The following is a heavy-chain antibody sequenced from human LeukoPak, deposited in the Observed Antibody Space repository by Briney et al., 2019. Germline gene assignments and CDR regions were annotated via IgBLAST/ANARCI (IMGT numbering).Heavy chain of an antibody. V-gene: IGHV4-59*01. CDR3: ARQGYSSGWYGVQFDY. CDR2: IYYSGST. J-gene: IGHJ4*02. Sequence: PSETLSLTCTVSGGSISSYYWSWIRQPPGKGLEWIGYIYYSGSTNYNPSLKSRVTISVDTSKNQFSLKLSSVTAADTAVYYCARQGYSSGWYGVQFDYWGREPWSPSPQ. D-gene: IGHD6-19*01. CDR1: GGSISSYY.